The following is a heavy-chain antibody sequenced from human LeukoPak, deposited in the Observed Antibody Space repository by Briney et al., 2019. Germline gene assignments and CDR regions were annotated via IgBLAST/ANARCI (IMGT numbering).Heavy chain of an antibody. CDR3: GRKITTTGGDAFDI. Sequence: PGGSLRLSCAASGFTISRYWMHWVRQAPGKGLVSVSRINSDGSGTTYADSVKGRFTISRDNAKNTLYLQMNSLRVEDTAVYYCGRKITTTGGDAFDIWGHGTMVTVSS. V-gene: IGHV3-74*01. CDR1: GFTISRYW. D-gene: IGHD1-1*01. J-gene: IGHJ3*02. CDR2: INSDGSGT.